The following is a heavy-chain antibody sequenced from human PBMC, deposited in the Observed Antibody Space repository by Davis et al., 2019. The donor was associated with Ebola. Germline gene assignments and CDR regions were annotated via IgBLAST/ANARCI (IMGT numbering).Heavy chain of an antibody. D-gene: IGHD3-16*02. CDR1: GGSISSSSYY. J-gene: IGHJ4*02. CDR3: ARGGSYRPYYFDF. V-gene: IGHV4-39*07. Sequence: PSETLSLTCTVSGGSISSSSYYWTWIRQPPGKGLEWIGEINHSGSANYNPSLKSRVTISVDTSTNQFSLKLSSVTAADTAVYYCARGGSYRPYYFDFWGQGTLVTVSS. CDR2: INHSGSA.